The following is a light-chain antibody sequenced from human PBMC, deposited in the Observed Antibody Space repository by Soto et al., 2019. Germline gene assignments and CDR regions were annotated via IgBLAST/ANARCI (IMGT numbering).Light chain of an antibody. CDR2: VAS. CDR3: QQRASWPLT. Sequence: EIVLTQSPATLSLSPGERATLSCRASQSISGYLAWYQHRPGRAPRPLIYVASNRATGIPDRFSGRGSGTDFTLTISSLEPEDFAVYYCQQRASWPLTFGGGTALE. V-gene: IGKV3-11*01. CDR1: QSISGY. J-gene: IGKJ4*01.